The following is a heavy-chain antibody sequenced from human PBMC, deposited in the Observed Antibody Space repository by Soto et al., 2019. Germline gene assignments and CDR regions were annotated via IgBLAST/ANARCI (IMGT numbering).Heavy chain of an antibody. D-gene: IGHD2-15*01. CDR2: INHSGST. CDR1: GGSFSGYY. V-gene: IGHV4-34*01. CDR3: ARGPRGCSGGSCYRNWFDP. J-gene: IGHJ5*02. Sequence: PSETLSLTCAVYGGSFSGYYWSWIRQPSGKGLEWIGEINHSGSTNYNPSLKSRVTISVDTSKNQFSLKLSSVTAADTAVYYCARGPRGCSGGSCYRNWFDPWGQGTMVTVSS.